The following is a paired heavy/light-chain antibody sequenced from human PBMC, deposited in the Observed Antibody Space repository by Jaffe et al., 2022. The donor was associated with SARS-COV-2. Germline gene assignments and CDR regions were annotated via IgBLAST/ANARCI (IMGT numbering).Light chain of an antibody. Sequence: SLELTQPPSVSVSPGQTASIPCYGDNLEDGYVFWYQQKPGQSPVLVIYEDTKRPSGIPERFSGSNSGNTATLTISGTEAMDEADYHCQAWASNTLVFGEGTKLTVL. V-gene: IGLV3-1*01. CDR1: NLEDGY. CDR3: QAWASNTLV. J-gene: IGLJ3*02. CDR2: EDT.
Heavy chain of an antibody. CDR2: VYYAGST. CDR3: VSGSVSGWYGQNPPQFTY. J-gene: IGHJ4*02. CDR1: GGAITSGSYF. Sequence: QVQLQESGPGLVKPSETLSVTCNVSGGAITSGSYFWGWVRRPPGKGLQWIGSVYYAGSTYYNPSVKSRLTISVDPAKNKFALKLTSVTAADTATYFCVSGSVSGWYGQNPPQFTYWGQGTLVTVSS. V-gene: IGHV4-39*01. D-gene: IGHD6-19*01.